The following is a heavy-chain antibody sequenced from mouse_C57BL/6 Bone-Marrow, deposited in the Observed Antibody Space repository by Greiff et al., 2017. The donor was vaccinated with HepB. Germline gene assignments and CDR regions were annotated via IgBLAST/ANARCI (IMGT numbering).Heavy chain of an antibody. D-gene: IGHD1-1*01. Sequence: VQLQQPGAELVKPGASVKVSCKASGYTFTSYWMHWVKQRPGQGLEWIGRIHPSDSDTNYNQKFKGKATLTVDKSSSTAYMQLSSLTSADSAVYYCAIGTYGSSPYYFDDWGQGTTLTVSS. J-gene: IGHJ2*01. V-gene: IGHV1-74*01. CDR3: AIGTYGSSPYYFDD. CDR1: GYTFTSYW. CDR2: IHPSDSDT.